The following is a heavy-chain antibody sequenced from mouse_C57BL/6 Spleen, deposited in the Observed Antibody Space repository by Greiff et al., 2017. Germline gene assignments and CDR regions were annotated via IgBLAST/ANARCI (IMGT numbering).Heavy chain of an antibody. Sequence: VQLKESGAELVRPGASVKLSCTASGFNIKDDYMHWVKQRPEQGLEWIGWIDPENGDTEYASKFQGKATITADTSSNTAYLQLSSLTSEDTAVYYCTRYSNSPFDYWGQGTTLTVSS. CDR3: TRYSNSPFDY. V-gene: IGHV14-4*01. D-gene: IGHD2-5*01. CDR1: GFNIKDDY. J-gene: IGHJ2*01. CDR2: IDPENGDT.